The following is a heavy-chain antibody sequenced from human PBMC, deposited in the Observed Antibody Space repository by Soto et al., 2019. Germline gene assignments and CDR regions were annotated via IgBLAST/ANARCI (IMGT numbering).Heavy chain of an antibody. D-gene: IGHD2-2*01. Sequence: QVQLVESGGGLVKPGGSLRLSCAASGFTFSDYYMTWIRQAPGKGLEWVSYISPRGSATYYADSVKGRFTISRDNARNSLYLQMNNLRAEDTALYYCAREVAPDALGDAFDIWGQGTMVTVSS. V-gene: IGHV3-11*01. CDR1: GFTFSDYY. CDR3: AREVAPDALGDAFDI. CDR2: ISPRGSAT. J-gene: IGHJ3*02.